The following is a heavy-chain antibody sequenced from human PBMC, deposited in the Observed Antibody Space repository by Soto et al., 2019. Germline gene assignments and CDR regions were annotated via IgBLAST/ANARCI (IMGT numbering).Heavy chain of an antibody. CDR1: GYTFTSYY. Sequence: ASVKVSFKASGYTFTSYYMHWVRQAPGQGLEWMGIINPSGGSTSYAQKFQGRVTMTRDTSTSTVYMELSSLRSEDTAVYYCASDVRASDAFDIWGQGTMVTVSS. CDR2: INPSGGST. J-gene: IGHJ3*02. CDR3: ASDVRASDAFDI. V-gene: IGHV1-46*01.